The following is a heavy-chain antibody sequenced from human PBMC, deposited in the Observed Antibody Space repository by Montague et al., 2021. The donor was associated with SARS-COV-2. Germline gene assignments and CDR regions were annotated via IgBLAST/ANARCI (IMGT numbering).Heavy chain of an antibody. CDR2: IYDGGST. CDR1: GFTVTRNY. CDR3: ARGGGLRNYGMDA. V-gene: IGHV3-53*01. J-gene: IGHJ6*02. Sequence: SLSLSFAASGFTVTRNYMRWVRQAPGKGLEWVSVIYDGGSTYYADSVKGRFTISRDNSKNTLYLQMNSLRAEDTAVYYCARGGGLRNYGMDAWGQGTTVTVSS. D-gene: IGHD5-12*01.